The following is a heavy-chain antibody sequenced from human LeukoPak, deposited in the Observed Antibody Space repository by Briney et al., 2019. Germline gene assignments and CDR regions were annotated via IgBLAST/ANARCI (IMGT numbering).Heavy chain of an antibody. Sequence: GASVKVSCKASGYTFTGYYMHWVRQAPGQGLEWMGWINPNSGGTNYAQKFQGRVTMTRDTSISTAYMELSRLRSDDTAVYYCARLHGIAAVQKSSWFDPWGQGTLVTVSS. J-gene: IGHJ5*02. CDR1: GYTFTGYY. V-gene: IGHV1-2*02. CDR2: INPNSGGT. D-gene: IGHD6-13*01. CDR3: ARLHGIAAVQKSSWFDP.